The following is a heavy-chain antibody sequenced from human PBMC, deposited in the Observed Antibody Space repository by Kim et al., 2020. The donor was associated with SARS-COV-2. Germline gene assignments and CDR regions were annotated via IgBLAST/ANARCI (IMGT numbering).Heavy chain of an antibody. J-gene: IGHJ3*02. CDR1: GFTFSSYA. CDR2: ISYDGSNK. D-gene: IGHD3-22*01. V-gene: IGHV3-30*04. Sequence: GGSLRLSCAASGFTFSSYAMHWVRQAPGKGLEWVAVISYDGSNKYYADSVKGRFTISRDNSKNTLYLQMNSLRAEDTAVYYCARGYSYYYDSSGFHAFD. CDR3: ARGYSYYYDSSGFHAFD.